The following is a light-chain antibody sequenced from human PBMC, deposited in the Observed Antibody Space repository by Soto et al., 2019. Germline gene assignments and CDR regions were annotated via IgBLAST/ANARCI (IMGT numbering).Light chain of an antibody. Sequence: QSALTQPASVSGSPGQSITISCTGTSSDVGGYNFVSWYQQHPGKAPRLIIYEVSSRPSGVSYRFSGSKSGNTASLTISGLPAEDEADYYCSSYTLRNTLVLFGGGTQLTVL. V-gene: IGLV2-14*01. CDR3: SSYTLRNTLVL. J-gene: IGLJ3*02. CDR1: SSDVGGYNF. CDR2: EVS.